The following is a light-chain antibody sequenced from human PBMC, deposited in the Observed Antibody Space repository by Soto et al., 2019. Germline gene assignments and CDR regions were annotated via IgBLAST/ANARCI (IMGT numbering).Light chain of an antibody. CDR2: GAS. CDR3: QQYNNWPRT. CDR1: QSVSSD. V-gene: IGKV3-15*01. Sequence: EIVMTQSPATLSVSPGERATLSCRASQSVSSDLAWYHQKPGQAPRLLIYGASTRATGIPARFSGSGSGTEFTLSINSLHSEDFAVYYCQQYNNWPRTFGQWTKVEIK. J-gene: IGKJ1*01.